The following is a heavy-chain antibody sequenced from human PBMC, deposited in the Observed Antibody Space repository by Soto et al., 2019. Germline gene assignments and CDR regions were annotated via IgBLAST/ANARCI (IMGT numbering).Heavy chain of an antibody. V-gene: IGHV1-69*13. D-gene: IGHD3-22*01. CDR3: ARENYYDSSGYSLIGMDV. J-gene: IGHJ6*02. CDR1: GGTFSSYA. CDR2: IIPIFGTA. Sequence: ASVKVSCKASGGTFSSYAISWVRQAPGQGLEWMGGIIPIFGTANYAQKFQGRVTITADESTSTAYMELSSLRSEDTAVYYCARENYYDSSGYSLIGMDVWGQGTTVTVSS.